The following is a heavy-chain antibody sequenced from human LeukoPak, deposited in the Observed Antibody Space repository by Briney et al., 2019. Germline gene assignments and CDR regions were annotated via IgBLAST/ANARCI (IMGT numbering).Heavy chain of an antibody. CDR2: ISGSGGST. CDR1: GFTFSSYA. CDR3: ANRDIVVVPAAPDHAFDI. D-gene: IGHD2-2*01. J-gene: IGHJ3*02. V-gene: IGHV3-23*01. Sequence: PGGSLRLSCAASGFTFSSYAMSWVRQVSGKGLEWVSAISGSGGSTYYADSVKGRFTISRDNSKNTLYLQMNSLRAEDTAVYYCANRDIVVVPAAPDHAFDIWGQGTMVTVSS.